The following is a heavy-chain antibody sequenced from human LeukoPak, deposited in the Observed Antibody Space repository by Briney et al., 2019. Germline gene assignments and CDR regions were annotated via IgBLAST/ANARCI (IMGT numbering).Heavy chain of an antibody. Sequence: GGSLRLSCVASGFTFRSYAMSWVRQAPGKGLEWVANIKEDGSEKYYVDSLKGRFTISRDNAKNSLYLQMNSLRAEDTAVYYCARDLQCGGDCHYDAFDIWGQGTMVTVSS. D-gene: IGHD2-21*02. CDR2: IKEDGSEK. CDR1: GFTFRSYA. CDR3: ARDLQCGGDCHYDAFDI. J-gene: IGHJ3*02. V-gene: IGHV3-7*01.